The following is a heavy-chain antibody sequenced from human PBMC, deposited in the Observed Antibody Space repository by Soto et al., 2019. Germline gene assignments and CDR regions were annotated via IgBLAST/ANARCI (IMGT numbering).Heavy chain of an antibody. J-gene: IGHJ4*02. CDR2: IIPILGIA. D-gene: IGHD6-19*01. CDR3: ARDGNSSGRDY. Sequence: QVQLVQSGAEVRKPGSSVKVSCKASGGTFSSYTISWVRQAPGQGLEWMGRIIPILGIANYAQKFQGRVTITADKSTSTAYMELSSLRSEDTAVYYCARDGNSSGRDYWGQGTLVTVSS. CDR1: GGTFSSYT. V-gene: IGHV1-69*08.